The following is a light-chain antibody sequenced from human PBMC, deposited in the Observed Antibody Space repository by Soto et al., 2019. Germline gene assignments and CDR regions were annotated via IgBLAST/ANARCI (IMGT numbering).Light chain of an antibody. CDR1: QDIHIY. CDR3: QQYYSYPYT. Sequence: AIRMTQSPPSMSTSTGDGVNITCRASQDIHIYLAWYQQKPGGAPKVLISGASTLQSGVPSRFSGSGSGTEVALTIRSLQAEDFATYYCQQYYSYPYTFGQGTKLEIK. J-gene: IGKJ2*01. CDR2: GAS. V-gene: IGKV1-8*01.